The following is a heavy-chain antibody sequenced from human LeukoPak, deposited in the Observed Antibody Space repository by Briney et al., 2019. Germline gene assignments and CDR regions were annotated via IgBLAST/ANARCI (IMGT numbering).Heavy chain of an antibody. V-gene: IGHV3-9*01. J-gene: IGHJ3*02. CDR3: AKGRGYSYGYDAFDI. CDR1: GFTFDDYA. CDR2: IIWNSGSI. D-gene: IGHD5-18*01. Sequence: PGGSLRLSCAASGFTFDDYAMHWVRQAPGKGLEWVSCIIWNSGSIGYADSVKGRFTISRDNAKNSLYLHMNSLRAEDTALYYCAKGRGYSYGYDAFDIWGRGTMVTVSS.